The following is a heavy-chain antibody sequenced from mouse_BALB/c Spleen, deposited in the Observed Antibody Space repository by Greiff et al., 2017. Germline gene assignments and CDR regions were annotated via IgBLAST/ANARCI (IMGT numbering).Heavy chain of an antibody. V-gene: IGHV14-4*02. CDR1: GFNINDYY. J-gene: IGHJ3*01. CDR3: SDYDGAWFAY. CDR2: IDPENGDT. D-gene: IGHD2-4*01. Sequence: VQLQQSGAELVRSGASVKLSCTASGFNINDYYMHWVKQRPEQGLEWIGWIDPENGDTEYAPKFQGKATMTADTSSNTAYLQLSSLTSEDTAVYYCSDYDGAWFAYWGQGTLVTVSA.